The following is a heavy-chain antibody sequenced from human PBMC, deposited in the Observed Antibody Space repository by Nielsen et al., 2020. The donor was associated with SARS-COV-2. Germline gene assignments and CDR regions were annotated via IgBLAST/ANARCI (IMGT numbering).Heavy chain of an antibody. CDR3: AKDPRGYGDCAGYYFDY. Sequence: VRQAPGKGLEWVSAISGSGGSPYYADSAKGRFPIHRDNSKNTLYLQINSLRAEDPAVYYGAKDPRGYGDCAGYYFDYWGQGTLVTVSS. D-gene: IGHD4-17*01. V-gene: IGHV3-23*01. J-gene: IGHJ4*02. CDR2: ISGSGGSP.